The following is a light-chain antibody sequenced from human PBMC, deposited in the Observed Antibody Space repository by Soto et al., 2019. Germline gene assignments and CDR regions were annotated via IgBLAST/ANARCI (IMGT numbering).Light chain of an antibody. J-gene: IGLJ1*01. CDR1: SSDVGGYNY. CDR2: DVS. V-gene: IGLV2-14*01. Sequence: QSVLTQPAXVSGSPGQSITISCTGTSSDVGGYNYVSWYQQHPGKAPKLMIYDVSNRPSGVSNRFSGSKSGNTASLTISGLQAEYEADYYCSSYTSSSTQVFGTGTKVTDL. CDR3: SSYTSSSTQV.